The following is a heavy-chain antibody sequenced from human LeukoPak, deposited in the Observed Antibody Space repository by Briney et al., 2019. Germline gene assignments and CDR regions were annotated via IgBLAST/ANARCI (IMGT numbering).Heavy chain of an antibody. CDR2: IYYSGST. CDR1: GGSISSSSYY. CDR3: ARRGQWPSPNDY. D-gene: IGHD6-19*01. J-gene: IGHJ4*02. V-gene: IGHV4-39*01. Sequence: PSETLSLTCTVSGGSISSSSYYWGWIRQPPGKGLEWIGSIYYSGSTYYNPSLKSRVTISVDTSKNQFSLKLSPVTAADTAVYYCARRGQWPSPNDYWGQGTLVTVSS.